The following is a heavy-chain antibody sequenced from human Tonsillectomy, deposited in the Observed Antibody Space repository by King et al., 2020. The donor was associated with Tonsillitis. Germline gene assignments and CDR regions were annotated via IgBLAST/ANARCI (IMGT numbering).Heavy chain of an antibody. CDR1: GFTFSSYA. D-gene: IGHD3-3*01. J-gene: IGHJ6*02. CDR2: ISYDGSNK. CDR3: AIEGLRFVEGYYDGMDV. Sequence: VQLVESGGGVVQPGRSLRLSCAASGFTFSSYAMHWVRQAPGKGLEWVAVISYDGSNKYYADSVKGRFTISRDNSKNTLYLQMNSLRAEDTAVYYCAIEGLRFVEGYYDGMDVWGQGTTVTVSS. V-gene: IGHV3-30-3*01.